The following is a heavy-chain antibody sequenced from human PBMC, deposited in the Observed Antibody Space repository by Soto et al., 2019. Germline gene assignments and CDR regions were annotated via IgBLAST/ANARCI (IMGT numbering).Heavy chain of an antibody. CDR3: ARCYDSNFDD. CDR2: IYYSGST. Sequence: PSETLSLTCTVSGGSISSYYWSWIRQPPGKGLEWIGYIYYSGSTNYNPSLTSRVTISVDTSKNQFSLKLSSVTAADTAVYYCARCYDSNFDDWGQGTLVTVSS. CDR1: GGSISSYY. D-gene: IGHD3-22*01. V-gene: IGHV4-59*12. J-gene: IGHJ4*02.